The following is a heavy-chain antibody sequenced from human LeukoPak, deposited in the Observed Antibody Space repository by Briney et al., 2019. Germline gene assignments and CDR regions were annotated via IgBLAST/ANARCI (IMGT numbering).Heavy chain of an antibody. V-gene: IGHV4-39*07. CDR3: ARDPGYCTNGVCWSDWFDP. D-gene: IGHD2-8*01. J-gene: IGHJ5*02. CDR2: IYYSGST. Sequence: SETLSLTCTVSGGSISSSSYYWGWIRQPPGKGLEWIGSIYYSGSTYYNPSLKSRVTISVDTSKNQFSLKLSSVTAADTAVYYCARDPGYCTNGVCWSDWFDPWGQGTLVTVSS. CDR1: GGSISSSSYY.